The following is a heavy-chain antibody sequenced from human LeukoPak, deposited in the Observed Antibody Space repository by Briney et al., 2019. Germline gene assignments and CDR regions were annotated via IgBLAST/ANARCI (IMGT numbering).Heavy chain of an antibody. CDR1: GGSISSSSYY. CDR3: ARQRYPADYGDLRRGWAAFDI. Sequence: SETLSLTCTVSGGSISSSSYYWGWIRQPPGKGLEWIGSIYYSGSTYYNPSLKSRVTISVDTSKNQFSLKLSSVTAADTAVYYCARQRYPADYGDLRRGWAAFDIWGQGTMVTVSS. D-gene: IGHD4-17*01. CDR2: IYYSGST. J-gene: IGHJ3*02. V-gene: IGHV4-39*07.